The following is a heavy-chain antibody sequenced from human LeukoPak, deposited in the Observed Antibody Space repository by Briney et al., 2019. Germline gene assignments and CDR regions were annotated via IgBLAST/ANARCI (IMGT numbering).Heavy chain of an antibody. D-gene: IGHD2-2*01. Sequence: PSETLSLTCAVYDGSFSGYYWSWIRQPPGKGLEWIGEMHHSGRTNYNPSLKSRITISVDKSKNQVFLRLNSVAAADAALYYCARAQEGCSRASCYLEPWGQGTLVTVSS. V-gene: IGHV4-34*01. J-gene: IGHJ5*02. CDR1: DGSFSGYY. CDR3: ARAQEGCSRASCYLEP. CDR2: MHHSGRT.